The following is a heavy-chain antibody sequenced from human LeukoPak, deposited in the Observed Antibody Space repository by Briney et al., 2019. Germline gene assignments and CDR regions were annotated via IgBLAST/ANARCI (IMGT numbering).Heavy chain of an antibody. CDR2: IYSSGDT. CDR3: AKETEMATIGYFDY. D-gene: IGHD5-24*01. CDR1: GFTVSSKY. Sequence: TGGSLRLSCATSGFTVSSKYMTWVRQAPGKGLEWVSVIYSSGDTYYADSVKGRFTISRDNSKNTLYLQMNSLRAEDTAVYYCAKETEMATIGYFDYWGQGTLVTVSS. V-gene: IGHV3-53*01. J-gene: IGHJ4*02.